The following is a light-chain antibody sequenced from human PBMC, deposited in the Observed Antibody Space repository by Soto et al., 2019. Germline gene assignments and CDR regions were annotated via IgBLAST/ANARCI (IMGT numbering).Light chain of an antibody. Sequence: LTQPRSVSGSPGQSVTVSCIGTSSDVGGYNSVSWYQEHPGKAPKLMIYDVIKRPSGVPDRFSGSKSGNTASLTISGLLAEDEADYYCCSYVGSYSYVXGTGTKSPS. CDR3: CSYVGSYSYV. J-gene: IGLJ1*01. CDR1: SSDVGGYNS. V-gene: IGLV2-11*01. CDR2: DVI.